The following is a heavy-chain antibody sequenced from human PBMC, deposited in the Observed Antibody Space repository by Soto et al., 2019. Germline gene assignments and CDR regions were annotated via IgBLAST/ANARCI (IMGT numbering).Heavy chain of an antibody. CDR2: TYHSGGA. CDR3: ARDSRSGYYFDN. CDR1: GDSISSGGYS. Sequence: QLQLQESGSGLVKPSQTLSLTCVVSGDSISSGGYSWNWIRQPPGKALEWIGHTYHSGGALYNPSLDSRVTISVNKSKNHFSLRLPSVTAADTAVYYCARDSRSGYYFDNWGQGTLVTVSS. D-gene: IGHD3-22*01. J-gene: IGHJ4*02. V-gene: IGHV4-30-2*01.